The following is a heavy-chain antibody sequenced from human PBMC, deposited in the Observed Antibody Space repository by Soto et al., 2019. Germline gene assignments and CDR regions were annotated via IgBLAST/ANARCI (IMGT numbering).Heavy chain of an antibody. D-gene: IGHD6-19*01. CDR1: GFSLSTRGVG. Sequence: QITLEESGPTLVKPTQTLTLTCTFSGFSLSTRGVGLGWIRQPPGKALEWLGIIYWDDDKRYSPYLKTRLTITEDLSKIHVVLSMTYMVPVDTATYYCAHTLPGYGSGDDFDYWGQGTLVTVSS. V-gene: IGHV2-5*02. CDR3: AHTLPGYGSGDDFDY. J-gene: IGHJ4*02. CDR2: IYWDDDK.